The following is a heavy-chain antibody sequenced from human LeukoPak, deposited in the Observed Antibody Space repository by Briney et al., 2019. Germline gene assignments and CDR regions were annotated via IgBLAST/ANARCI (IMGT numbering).Heavy chain of an antibody. CDR2: IKQDGSEK. J-gene: IGHJ4*02. CDR3: AKEPTYCSSTSCFYFDY. D-gene: IGHD2-2*01. Sequence: GGSLRLSCAASGFSFDSYWMTWVRQAPGKGLEWVANIKQDGSEKYYVDSVKGRFTISRDDAKNSLYLQMNSLRAEDTAVYYCAKEPTYCSSTSCFYFDYWGQGTLVTVSS. CDR1: GFSFDSYW. V-gene: IGHV3-7*03.